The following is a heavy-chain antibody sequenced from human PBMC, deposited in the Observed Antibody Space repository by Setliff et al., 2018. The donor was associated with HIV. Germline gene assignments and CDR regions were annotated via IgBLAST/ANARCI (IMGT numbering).Heavy chain of an antibody. J-gene: IGHJ4*02. CDR3: ARTHYYDSSGYLDY. D-gene: IGHD3-22*01. V-gene: IGHV1-2*02. CDR2: INPNSGGT. Sequence: ASVKVSCKASGYTFTDYYIHWVRQAPGQGLEWMGWINPNSGGTKYALNFQGRVTMTGDTSISTAYMELSRLRSDDTAVLFCARTHYYDSSGYLDYWGQGTLVTVSS. CDR1: GYTFTDYY.